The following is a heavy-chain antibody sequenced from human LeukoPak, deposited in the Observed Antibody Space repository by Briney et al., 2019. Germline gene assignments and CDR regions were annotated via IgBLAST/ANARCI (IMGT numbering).Heavy chain of an antibody. CDR3: AREAYDFWSGIQAFDI. CDR1: GGSISSYY. J-gene: IGHJ3*02. D-gene: IGHD3-3*01. Sequence: SETLSLTCTVSGGSISSYYWSWIRQPPGKGLEWIGYIYYSGSTNYNPSLKSRVTISVDTSKNQFSLKLSSVTAADTAVYYCAREAYDFWSGIQAFDIWGQGTMVTVSS. V-gene: IGHV4-59*01. CDR2: IYYSGST.